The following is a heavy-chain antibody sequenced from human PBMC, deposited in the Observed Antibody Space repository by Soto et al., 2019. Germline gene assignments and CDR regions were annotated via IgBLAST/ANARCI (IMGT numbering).Heavy chain of an antibody. CDR1: GGSISSGGYY. D-gene: IGHD2-15*01. V-gene: IGHV4-31*03. CDR2: IYYSGST. CDR3: ARHPKLSPGRFDP. Sequence: QVQLQESGPGLVKPSQTLSLTCTVSGGSISSGGYYWSWIRQHPGKGLEGIGYIYYSGSTYYNPSLKRRVTISVDTSKNQFSLKLSSVTAADTAVYYCARHPKLSPGRFDPWGQGTLVTVSS. J-gene: IGHJ5*02.